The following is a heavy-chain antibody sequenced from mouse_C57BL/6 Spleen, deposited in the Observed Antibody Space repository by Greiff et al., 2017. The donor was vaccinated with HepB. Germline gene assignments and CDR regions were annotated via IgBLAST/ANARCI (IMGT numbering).Heavy chain of an antibody. CDR3: AREGDYYGSSSAWFAY. V-gene: IGHV1-81*01. CDR2: IYPRSGNT. D-gene: IGHD1-1*01. J-gene: IGHJ3*01. CDR1: GYTFTSYG. Sequence: QVQLKESGAELARPGASVKLSCKASGYTFTSYGISWVKQRTGQGLEWIGEIYPRSGNTYYNEKFKGKATLTADKSSSTAYMELRSLTSEDSAVYFCAREGDYYGSSSAWFAYWGQGTLVTVSA.